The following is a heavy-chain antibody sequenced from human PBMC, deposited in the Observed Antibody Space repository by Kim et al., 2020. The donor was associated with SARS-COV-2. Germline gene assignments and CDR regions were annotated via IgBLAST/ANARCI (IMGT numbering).Heavy chain of an antibody. Sequence: GGSLRLSCAASGLTLSNYAMMWARQAPGKGLEWVSTITGGGDTFYADSVKGRFTISKDNSKSTLYLQMNNLGVEDTALYYCAKGKASGLVDWFDPWGQGTLVTVSS. V-gene: IGHV3-23*01. CDR3: AKGKASGLVDWFDP. CDR2: ITGGGDT. J-gene: IGHJ5*02. D-gene: IGHD6-13*01. CDR1: GLTLSNYA.